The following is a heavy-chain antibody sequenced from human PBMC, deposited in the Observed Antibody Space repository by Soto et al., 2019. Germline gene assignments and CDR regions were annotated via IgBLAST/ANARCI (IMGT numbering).Heavy chain of an antibody. V-gene: IGHV3-23*01. D-gene: IGHD4-17*01. CDR1: AFTFGTYA. Sequence: EVQLSESGGGLVRPGGSLRPSCEGSAFTFGTYAMTWVRQAPGKGLEWLSAISVGSTTIKYADSVKGRFTISRDNSKNMLYLQMNSLRAEDTAIYYCAKDPNGDYIGAFDSWGQGTLVTVSS. J-gene: IGHJ4*02. CDR2: ISVGSTTI. CDR3: AKDPNGDYIGAFDS.